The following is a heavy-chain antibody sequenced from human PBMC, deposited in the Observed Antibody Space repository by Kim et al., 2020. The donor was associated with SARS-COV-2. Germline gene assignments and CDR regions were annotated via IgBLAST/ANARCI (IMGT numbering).Heavy chain of an antibody. CDR2: IYYSGST. V-gene: IGHV4-39*01. D-gene: IGHD3-10*01. Sequence: SETLSLTCTVSGGSISSSSYYWSWIRQHPGKGLEWIGSIYYSGSTYYNPSLKSRVTISVDTSKNQFSLKLSSVTAADTAVYYCARERVITMVGVVNFD. J-gene: IGHJ4*01. CDR1: GGSISSSSYY. CDR3: ARERVITMVGVVNFD.